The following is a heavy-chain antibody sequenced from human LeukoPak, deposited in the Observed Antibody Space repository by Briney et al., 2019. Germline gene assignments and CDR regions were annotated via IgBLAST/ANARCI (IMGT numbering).Heavy chain of an antibody. V-gene: IGHV1-69*05. Sequence: SVKVSCKTSGGTFNNSAISWVRQAPGQGLEWLGGIMPLFGTAGYAQKFQGRATITKDESTRTVYLELTSLTSDDTAVYYCARDVHGDYGSGWFDPWGQGTLVSVSS. D-gene: IGHD4-17*01. CDR1: GGTFNNSA. CDR2: IMPLFGTA. J-gene: IGHJ5*02. CDR3: ARDVHGDYGSGWFDP.